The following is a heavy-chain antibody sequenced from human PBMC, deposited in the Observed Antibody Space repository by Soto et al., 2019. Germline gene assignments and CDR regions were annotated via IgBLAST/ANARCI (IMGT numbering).Heavy chain of an antibody. V-gene: IGHV3-30*18. D-gene: IGHD6-6*01. CDR3: AKARKVEYSSSGGMDV. Sequence: QVQLVESGGGVVQPGRSLRLSCAASGFTFSSYGMHWVRQAPGKGLEWVAVISYDGSNKYYADSVKGRFTISRDNSKNMLYLQMISLRAEDTAVYYCAKARKVEYSSSGGMDVWGQGTTVTVSS. J-gene: IGHJ6*02. CDR2: ISYDGSNK. CDR1: GFTFSSYG.